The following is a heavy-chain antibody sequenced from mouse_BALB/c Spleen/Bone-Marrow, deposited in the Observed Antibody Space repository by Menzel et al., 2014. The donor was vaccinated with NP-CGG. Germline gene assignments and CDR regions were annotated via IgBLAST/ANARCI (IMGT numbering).Heavy chain of an antibody. D-gene: IGHD1-1*01. J-gene: IGHJ2*01. CDR3: ARRATTVVATDY. Sequence: VQLQQSGAELVKPGASVKLSCKASGYTFTSYWMHWVKQRPGQGLEWIGEINPSNGRTNYNEKFKSKATLTVDKSSSTAYMQLSSLTSEGSAVYYCARRATTVVATDYWGQGTTHTVSS. CDR2: INPSNGRT. V-gene: IGHV1S81*02. CDR1: GYTFTSYW.